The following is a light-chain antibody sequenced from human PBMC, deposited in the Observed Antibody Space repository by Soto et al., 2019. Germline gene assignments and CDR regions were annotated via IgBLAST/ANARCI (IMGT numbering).Light chain of an antibody. J-gene: IGLJ1*01. CDR2: DVS. V-gene: IGLV2-14*01. CDR3: GSYTTTSTYV. Sequence: QSVLTQPASVSGSPGQSITISCTGTSSDVGSYNYVSWYQQHPGKAHKLMVYDVSNRPSGVSNRFSGSKSGNTASLTISGLQAEDEADYYCGSYTTTSTYVFGPGTKVTVL. CDR1: SSDVGSYNY.